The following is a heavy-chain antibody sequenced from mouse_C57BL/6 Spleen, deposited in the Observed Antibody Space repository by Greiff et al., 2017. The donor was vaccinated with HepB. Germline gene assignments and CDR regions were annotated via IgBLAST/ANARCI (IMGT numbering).Heavy chain of an antibody. D-gene: IGHD3-2*02. J-gene: IGHJ1*03. CDR3: ARAAQATIWYFDV. CDR1: GYAFSSSW. Sequence: QVQLQQSGPELVKPGASVKISCKASGYAFSSSWMNWVKQRPGKGLEWIGRIYPGDGDTNYNGKFKGKATLTADKSSSTAYMQLSSLTSEDSAVYFCARAAQATIWYFDVWGTGTTVTVSS. V-gene: IGHV1-82*01. CDR2: IYPGDGDT.